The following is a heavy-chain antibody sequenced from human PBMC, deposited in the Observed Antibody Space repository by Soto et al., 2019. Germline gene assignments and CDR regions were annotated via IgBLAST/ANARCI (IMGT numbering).Heavy chain of an antibody. CDR3: ARGQEITFGGVIAHFDY. D-gene: IGHD3-16*02. CDR2: IKQDGSEK. V-gene: IGHV3-7*01. Sequence: GGSLRLSCAASGFTFSSYWMSWVRQAPGKGLEWVANIKQDGSEKYYVDSVKGRFTISRDNAKNSLYLQMNSLRAEDTAVYYCARGQEITFGGVIAHFDYWGQGTLVTVSS. J-gene: IGHJ4*02. CDR1: GFTFSSYW.